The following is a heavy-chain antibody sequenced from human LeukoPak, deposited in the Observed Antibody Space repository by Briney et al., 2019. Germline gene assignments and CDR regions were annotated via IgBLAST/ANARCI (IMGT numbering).Heavy chain of an antibody. Sequence: SETLCLTCAVYGGSFSGYYWSWIRQPPGQGLEWIGEINHSGSTNYNPSLKSRVTISVDTSKNQFSLKLSSVTAADTAVYYCARARAVFGVVISWFDPWGQGTLVTVSS. CDR2: INHSGST. D-gene: IGHD3-3*01. CDR1: GGSFSGYY. CDR3: ARARAVFGVVISWFDP. V-gene: IGHV4-34*01. J-gene: IGHJ5*02.